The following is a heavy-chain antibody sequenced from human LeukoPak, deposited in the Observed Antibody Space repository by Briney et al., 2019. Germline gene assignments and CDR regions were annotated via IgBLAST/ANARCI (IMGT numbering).Heavy chain of an antibody. CDR1: GYTFTGYY. J-gene: IGHJ4*02. V-gene: IGHV1-2*02. CDR2: INPNSGGT. CDR3: ARDRYYDSSGYVTDH. Sequence: ASVKVSCKASGYTFTGYYMHWVRQAPGQGLEWMGWINPNSGGTNYAQKFQGRVTMTRDTSLSTAYMELSRLRSDDTAVYYCARDRYYDSSGYVTDHWGQGTLVTVSS. D-gene: IGHD3-22*01.